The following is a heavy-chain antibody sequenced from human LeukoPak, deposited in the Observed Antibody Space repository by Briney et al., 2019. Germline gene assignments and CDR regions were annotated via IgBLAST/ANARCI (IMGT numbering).Heavy chain of an antibody. CDR1: GYSISSGYY. J-gene: IGHJ5*02. D-gene: IGHD4-17*01. Sequence: PSETLSLTCTVSGYSISSGYYWGWIRQPPGKGLEWIGSIYHSGSTYYNPSLKSRVTISVDTSKNQFSLKLSSVTAADTAVYYCATEVTVTTDWFDPWGQGTLVTVSS. CDR2: IYHSGST. CDR3: ATEVTVTTDWFDP. V-gene: IGHV4-38-2*02.